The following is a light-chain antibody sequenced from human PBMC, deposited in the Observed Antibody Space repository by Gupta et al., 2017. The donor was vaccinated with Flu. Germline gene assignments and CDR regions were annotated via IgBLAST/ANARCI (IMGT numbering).Light chain of an antibody. CDR1: QNIDDW. CDR2: RAS. V-gene: IGKV1-5*03. CDR3: QQYYSLRT. J-gene: IGKJ1*01. Sequence: IRLTQSPSTLSASLGDRVTITCRASQNIDDWLAWYQHKPGKAPKLLIYRASDLENGVSSRFSGTGSGTRFSLTISSLQPDDSATYFCQQYYSLRTFGHGTKVEIK.